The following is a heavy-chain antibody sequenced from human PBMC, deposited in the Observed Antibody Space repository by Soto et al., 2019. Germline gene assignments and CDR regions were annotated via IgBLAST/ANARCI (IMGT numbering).Heavy chain of an antibody. CDR1: GGTFSGYA. CDR2: IIPIFGTA. CDR3: ARAWDSGYDTTAECGY. D-gene: IGHD5-12*01. V-gene: IGHV1-69*13. J-gene: IGHJ4*02. Sequence: VKFSCKASGGTFSGYAISWVRQAPGQGLEWMGGIIPIFGTANYAQKFQGRVTITADESTSTAYMELSSLRSEDTAVYYCARAWDSGYDTTAECGYWGQGTLVTAPQ.